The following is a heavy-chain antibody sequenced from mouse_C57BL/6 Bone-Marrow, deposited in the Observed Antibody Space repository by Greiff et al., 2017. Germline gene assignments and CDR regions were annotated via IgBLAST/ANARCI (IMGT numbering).Heavy chain of an antibody. CDR1: GFTFSDYG. CDR3: ARPYLDY. CDR2: ISSGSSTI. V-gene: IGHV5-17*01. J-gene: IGHJ2*01. Sequence: EVKLVASGGGLVKPGGSLKLSCAASGFTFSDYGMHWVRQAPEKGLEWVAYISSGSSTIYYADTVKGRFTIARDNAKNTLFLQMTSLRSEDTAMYYCARPYLDYWGQGTTLTVSS.